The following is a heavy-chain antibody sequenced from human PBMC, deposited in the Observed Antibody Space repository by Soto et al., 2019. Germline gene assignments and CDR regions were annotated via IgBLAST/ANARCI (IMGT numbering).Heavy chain of an antibody. CDR2: ISGSGGST. CDR1: GFTFSSYA. CDR3: AKGEWLVRFRYYYGMDV. V-gene: IGHV3-23*01. D-gene: IGHD6-19*01. Sequence: GGSLRLSCAASGFTFSSYAMSWVRQAPGKGLEWVSAISGSGGSTYYADSVKGRFTISRDNSKNTLYLQMNSLRAEDTAVYYCAKGEWLVRFRYYYGMDVWGQGTTGTVSS. J-gene: IGHJ6*02.